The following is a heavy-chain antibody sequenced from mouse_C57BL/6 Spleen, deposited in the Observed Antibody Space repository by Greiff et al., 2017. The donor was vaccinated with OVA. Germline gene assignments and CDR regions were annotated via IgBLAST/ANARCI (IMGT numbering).Heavy chain of an antibody. J-gene: IGHJ2*01. Sequence: EVKLVESGGGLVKPGGSLKLSCAASGFTFSDYGMHWVRQAPEKGLEWVAYISSGSSTIYYADTVKGRFTISRDNAKNTLFLQMTSLRSEDTAMYYCARDDGYYLYFDYWGQGTTLTVSS. CDR2: ISSGSSTI. D-gene: IGHD2-3*01. CDR1: GFTFSDYG. CDR3: ARDDGYYLYFDY. V-gene: IGHV5-17*01.